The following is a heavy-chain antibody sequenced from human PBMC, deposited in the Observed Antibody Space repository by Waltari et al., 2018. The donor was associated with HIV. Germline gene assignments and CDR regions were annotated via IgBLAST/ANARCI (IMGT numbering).Heavy chain of an antibody. Sequence: EVQLVESGGGLVKPGGSLRLSCVVSGFTFNTFSMKWVRQAPGKGLEVVSSISSTSSFIYYADSVKGRFTISRDNGKNSLYLQINNLRVEDTAVYYCASEDFWSGPHNWGQGTLVTVSS. J-gene: IGHJ4*01. CDR1: GFTFNTFS. CDR2: ISSTSSFI. CDR3: ASEDFWSGPHN. V-gene: IGHV3-21*01. D-gene: IGHD3-3*01.